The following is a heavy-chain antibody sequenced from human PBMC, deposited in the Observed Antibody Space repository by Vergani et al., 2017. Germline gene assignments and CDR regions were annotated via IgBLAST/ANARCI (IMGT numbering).Heavy chain of an antibody. CDR3: VRGGLATSYNWFDP. Sequence: EVQLVESGGGLVQPGGSLRLSCAASGFTFGDYYMAWIRLAPGKGLDWVASIKRDGTETFYVDSVKGRFTISRDNAKTTLYLQMNSLRADDTAVYYCVRGGLATSYNWFDPWGQGTRVTVSS. CDR1: GFTFGDYY. V-gene: IGHV3-7*01. CDR2: IKRDGTET. J-gene: IGHJ5*01. D-gene: IGHD5-24*01.